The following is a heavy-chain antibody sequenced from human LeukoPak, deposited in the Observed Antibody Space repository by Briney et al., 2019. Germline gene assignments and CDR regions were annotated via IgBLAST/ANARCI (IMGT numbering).Heavy chain of an antibody. CDR3: AKVMRYCSSPSCYTRLDY. Sequence: GGSLRLSCAASGFTFSSYDMHWVRQAPGKGLEWVAFIRNDGTKKYYADSVKGRFTISRDTSKNTLYLQMNSLRAEDTAVYYCAKVMRYCSSPSCYTRLDYWGQGALVTVSS. J-gene: IGHJ4*02. D-gene: IGHD2-2*02. CDR2: IRNDGTKK. V-gene: IGHV3-30*02. CDR1: GFTFSSYD.